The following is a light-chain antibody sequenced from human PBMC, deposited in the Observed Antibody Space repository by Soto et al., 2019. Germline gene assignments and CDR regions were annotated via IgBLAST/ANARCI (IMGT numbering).Light chain of an antibody. J-gene: IGLJ1*01. CDR2: DDN. CDR1: SSDVRNYKL. V-gene: IGLV2-23*01. CDR3: CSYAGRSAYV. Sequence: QSALTKPASVSGSRGQSITISCTGTSSDVRNYKLVSWYQHHPGQAPQLMIYDDNKRPSGVSNRISGSKSGNTASLTIYDLQADDEADYHCCSYAGRSAYVFGTGTKVTV.